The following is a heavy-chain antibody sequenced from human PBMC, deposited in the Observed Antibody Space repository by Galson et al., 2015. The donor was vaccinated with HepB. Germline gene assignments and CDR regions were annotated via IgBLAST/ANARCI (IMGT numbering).Heavy chain of an antibody. J-gene: IGHJ6*02. Sequence: CAISGDSVSVNNVAWNWVRQSPTRGLEWLGRTYFRFKWFNDYAESVRSRISIEVDTSRNQFSLYLNSVTAEDTAVYFCVGVRGNRNRKNQGRDSYDYAMDVWGQGTTVTVSS. CDR3: VGVRGNRNRKNQGRDSYDYAMDV. CDR1: GDSVSVNNVA. CDR2: TYFRFKWFN. D-gene: IGHD2-21*02. V-gene: IGHV6-1*01.